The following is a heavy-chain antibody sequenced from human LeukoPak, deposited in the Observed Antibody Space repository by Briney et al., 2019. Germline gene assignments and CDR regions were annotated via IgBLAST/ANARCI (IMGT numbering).Heavy chain of an antibody. CDR1: GFTFSSYA. CDR3: AKASLTARPVDY. V-gene: IGHV3-23*01. D-gene: IGHD6-6*01. Sequence: PGGSLRLSCAASGFTFSSYAMSWLRQAPGKWLEWVSAISGSGGSTYYADSVKGRLTISRDNSKNTLYLQMNSLRAEDTAVYYCAKASLTARPVDYWGQGTLVTVSS. CDR2: ISGSGGST. J-gene: IGHJ4*02.